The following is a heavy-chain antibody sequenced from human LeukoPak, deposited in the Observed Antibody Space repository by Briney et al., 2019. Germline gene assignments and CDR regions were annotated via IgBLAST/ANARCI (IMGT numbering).Heavy chain of an antibody. CDR1: GFTFGSYY. CDR2: IRQDGSGQ. J-gene: IGHJ4*02. CDR3: ARTRTQVSYRGFDY. Sequence: GGSLRLSCEASGFTFGSYYMSWVRRAPGKGLEWVANIRQDGSGQYYVDSVKGRFTISRDNAKNSLYLQMSGLRVEDTAVYYCARTRTQVSYRGFDYWGQGTPVTVSS. V-gene: IGHV3-7*01. D-gene: IGHD1-14*01.